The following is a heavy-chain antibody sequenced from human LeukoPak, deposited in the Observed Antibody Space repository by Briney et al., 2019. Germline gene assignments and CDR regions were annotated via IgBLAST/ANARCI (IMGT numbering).Heavy chain of an antibody. J-gene: IGHJ4*02. CDR3: AKGNGGYGLDY. V-gene: IGHV3-30*18. CDR1: GFTFSSYG. CDR2: ISYDGSNK. D-gene: IGHD5-12*01. Sequence: GGSLRLSCAASGFTFSSYGMHWVRQAPGKGLEWVAVISYDGSNKYYADSVKGRFTISRDNSKNTLYLQMNSLRAEDTAVYYCAKGNGGYGLDYWGQGTLVTVSS.